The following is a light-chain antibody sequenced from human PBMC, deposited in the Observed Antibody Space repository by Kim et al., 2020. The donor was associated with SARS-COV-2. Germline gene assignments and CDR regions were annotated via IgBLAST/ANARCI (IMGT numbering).Light chain of an antibody. CDR1: SGHSSYI. J-gene: IGLJ3*02. CDR3: ETWDGNTQV. CDR2: LEGSGSY. Sequence: QPVLTQSSSASASLGSSVKLTCTLSSGHSSYIIAWHQQQPGKAPRYLMKLEGSGSYNKGSGVPDRFSGSSSGADRYLTISNLQSEDEADYYFETWDGNTQVFGGGTQLTVL. V-gene: IGLV4-60*03.